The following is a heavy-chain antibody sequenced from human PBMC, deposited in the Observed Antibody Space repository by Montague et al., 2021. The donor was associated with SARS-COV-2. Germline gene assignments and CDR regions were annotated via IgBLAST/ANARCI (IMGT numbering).Heavy chain of an antibody. CDR2: VYRTGGT. V-gene: IGHV4-4*02. CDR1: GGSVNSTNW. Sequence: SETLSLTCTVSGGSVNSTNWWSWVRQPPGKGLECIAEVYRTGGTMFNPSFRSRVTLSIDRSKNLFSLNLNSVTVADTAVYYCARTGAYDHFDYWGPGTLVIVSS. J-gene: IGHJ4*02. CDR3: ARTGAYDHFDY. D-gene: IGHD5-12*01.